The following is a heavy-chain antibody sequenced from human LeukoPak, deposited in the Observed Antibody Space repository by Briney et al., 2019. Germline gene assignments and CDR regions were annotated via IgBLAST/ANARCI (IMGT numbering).Heavy chain of an antibody. CDR3: AKSGGRSGKALGY. Sequence: PGGSLRLSCAASGFTFSYYCMHWVRQAPVRGLEWVTFIRYDGSQTYYADSLKGRFTISRDNSKNTVYLQMNTLSPEDTAMYYCAKSGGRSGKALGYWGQGTLVTVSS. V-gene: IGHV3-30*02. D-gene: IGHD2-15*01. CDR2: IRYDGSQT. CDR1: GFTFSYYC. J-gene: IGHJ4*02.